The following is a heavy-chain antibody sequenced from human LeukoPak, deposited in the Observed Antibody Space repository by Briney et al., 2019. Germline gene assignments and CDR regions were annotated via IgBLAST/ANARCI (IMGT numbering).Heavy chain of an antibody. J-gene: IGHJ6*03. CDR1: GYSFTSYW. CDR3: ARLSRDGYNTYYYYMDV. Sequence: GESLKISCKGSGYSFTSYWIGWVRQMPGKGLEWMGIIYPGDSDTRYSPSFQGQVTISADKSISTAYRQWSSRKASDTAMCYCARLSRDGYNTYYYYMDVWGKGTTVTVSS. CDR2: IYPGDSDT. V-gene: IGHV5-51*01. D-gene: IGHD5-24*01.